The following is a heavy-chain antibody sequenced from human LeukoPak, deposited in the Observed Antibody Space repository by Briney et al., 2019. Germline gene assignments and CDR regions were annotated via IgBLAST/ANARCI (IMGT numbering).Heavy chain of an antibody. CDR2: INTNTGNP. J-gene: IGHJ4*02. CDR3: ARDPNHYYDSSGYYGDY. D-gene: IGHD3-22*01. CDR1: GYTFTNYA. Sequence: ASVKVSCKASGYTFTNYAMNWVRQAPGQGLEWMGWINTNTGNPTYAQGFTGRFVFSLDTSVSTVYLQISSLKAEDTAVYYCARDPNHYYDSSGYYGDYWGQGTLVTVSS. V-gene: IGHV7-4-1*02.